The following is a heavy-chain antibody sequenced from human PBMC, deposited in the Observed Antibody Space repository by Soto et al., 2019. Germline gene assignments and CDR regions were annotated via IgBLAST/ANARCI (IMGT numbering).Heavy chain of an antibody. CDR2: IYYSGST. J-gene: IGHJ3*02. Sequence: SETLSLTCTVSGGSISSSSYYWGWIRQPPGKGLEGIGSIYYSGSTYYNPSLKSRVTIAVDTSKNQFSLKLSSVTAADTAVDYCARDKKSGYSYGYAFDIWGQGTMVTVSS. V-gene: IGHV4-39*07. CDR3: ARDKKSGYSYGYAFDI. CDR1: GGSISSSSYY. D-gene: IGHD5-18*01.